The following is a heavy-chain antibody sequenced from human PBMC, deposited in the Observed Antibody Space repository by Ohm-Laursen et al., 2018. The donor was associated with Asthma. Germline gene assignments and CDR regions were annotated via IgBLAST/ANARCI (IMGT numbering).Heavy chain of an antibody. CDR2: ISSSSSYI. J-gene: IGHJ4*02. V-gene: IGHV3-21*01. CDR1: GFTFSSYS. D-gene: IGHD6-6*01. CDR3: ARGPVPSMDY. Sequence: LSLTCAASGFTFSSYSMNWVRQAPGKGLEWVSSISSSSSYIYYADSVKGRFTISRDNAKNSLYLQMNSLRAEDTAVYYCARGPVPSMDYWGQGTLVTVSS.